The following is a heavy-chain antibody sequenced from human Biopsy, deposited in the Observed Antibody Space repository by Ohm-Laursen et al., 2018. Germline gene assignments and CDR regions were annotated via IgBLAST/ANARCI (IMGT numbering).Heavy chain of an antibody. V-gene: IGHV4-39*01. J-gene: IGHJ4*02. CDR3: ARHSLGSGRDF. CDR2: IYHTGIT. CDR1: DGSISNIINY. Sequence: SETLSLTCTVTDGSISNIINYWGWIRQPLGKGLEWLGSIYHTGITDYNPSLKSRVTISVDTSNNQSSLKLSSLTAADTAVYYCARHSLGSGRDFWGQGTLVTVSS. D-gene: IGHD3-10*01.